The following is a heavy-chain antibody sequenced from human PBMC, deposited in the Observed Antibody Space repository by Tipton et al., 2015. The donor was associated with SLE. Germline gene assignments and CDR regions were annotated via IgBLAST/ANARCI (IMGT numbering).Heavy chain of an antibody. V-gene: IGHV3-23*01. J-gene: IGHJ4*02. CDR2: ISGSGDKT. Sequence: SLRLSCAASGFTFDTYWMRWVRQTPGKGLDWVSAISGSGDKTDYAGSVKGRFTISRANSKKTLFLQMNSLRAEDTARYYCVKESCSGGNCYNSFDYWGRGTQVTVSP. CDR3: VKESCSGGNCYNSFDY. D-gene: IGHD2-15*01. CDR1: GFTFDTYW.